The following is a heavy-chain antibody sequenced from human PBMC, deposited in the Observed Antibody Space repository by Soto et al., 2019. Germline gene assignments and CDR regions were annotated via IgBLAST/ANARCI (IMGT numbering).Heavy chain of an antibody. CDR3: ARGPYPAGALWFGELSLDY. D-gene: IGHD3-10*01. CDR2: ISAYNGNT. Sequence: QVQLVQSGAEVKKPGASVKVSCKASGYTFTSYGISWVRQAPGQGLEWMGWISAYNGNTNYAQKLQGRVTMTTDTSTSTAYMGLRSLRSDDTAVYYCARGPYPAGALWFGELSLDYWGQGTLVTVSS. CDR1: GYTFTSYG. J-gene: IGHJ4*02. V-gene: IGHV1-18*01.